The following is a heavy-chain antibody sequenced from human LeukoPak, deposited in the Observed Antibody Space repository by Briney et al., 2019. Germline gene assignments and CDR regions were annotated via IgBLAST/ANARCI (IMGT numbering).Heavy chain of an antibody. D-gene: IGHD2-2*01. CDR2: INHSGST. CDR1: GGSFSGYY. CDR3: ARVNKVAVPAHYGMDV. J-gene: IGHJ6*02. Sequence: SETLSLTCAVYGGSFSGYYWSRIRQPPGKGLEWIGEINHSGSTNYNPSLKSRVTISVDTSKNQFSLKLSSVTAADTAVYYCARVNKVAVPAHYGMDVWGQGTTVTVSS. V-gene: IGHV4-34*01.